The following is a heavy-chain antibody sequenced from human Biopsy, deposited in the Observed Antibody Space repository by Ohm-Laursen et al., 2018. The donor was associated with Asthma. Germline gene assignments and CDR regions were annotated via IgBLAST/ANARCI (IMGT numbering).Heavy chain of an antibody. CDR3: ARTYYDFLTGQVNDAFAL. CDR1: GYNFISFA. V-gene: IGHV1-3*01. Sequence: SSVKVSCKASGYNFISFAIHWVRQAPGQTLEWMGWINAGNGSTKYSQRFQGRVTITRDTSASTAYMDLRSLRSEDTAMYYCARTYYDFLTGQVNDAFALWGQGTMVTVSS. D-gene: IGHD3-9*01. J-gene: IGHJ3*01. CDR2: INAGNGST.